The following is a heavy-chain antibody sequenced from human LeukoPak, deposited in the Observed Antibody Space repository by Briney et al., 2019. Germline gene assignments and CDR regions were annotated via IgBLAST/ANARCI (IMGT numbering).Heavy chain of an antibody. V-gene: IGHV4-34*01. CDR3: ARGNIAAAVT. CDR1: GGSFSGYY. D-gene: IGHD6-13*01. CDR2: INHSGST. J-gene: IGHJ5*02. Sequence: SETLSLTCAVYGGSFSGYYWSWIRQPPGKGLEWIGEINHSGSTNYNPSLKSRVTISVDTSKNQFSQKLSSVTAADTAVYYCARGNIAAAVTWGQGTLVTVSS.